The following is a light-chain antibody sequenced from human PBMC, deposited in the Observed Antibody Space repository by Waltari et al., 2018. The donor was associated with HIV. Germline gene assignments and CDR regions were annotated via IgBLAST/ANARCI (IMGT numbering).Light chain of an antibody. J-gene: IGLJ2*01. V-gene: IGLV1-44*01. CDR1: SSNIGSNT. CDR3: ATWDDSLNAYVV. Sequence: QSVVTQPPSASGTPGQRVTISCSGSSSNIGSNTVNWYQQLPGTAPKLLIYSNNQRPSGFPARFAGSKSGTSASLAISGLQSEDEADYYCATWDDSLNAYVVFGGGTKLTVL. CDR2: SNN.